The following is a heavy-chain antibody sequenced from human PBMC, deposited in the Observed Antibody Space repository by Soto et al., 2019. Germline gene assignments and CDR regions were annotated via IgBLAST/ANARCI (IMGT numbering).Heavy chain of an antibody. CDR1: GGSFSGYY. CDR2: INHSGST. CDR3: ARVGYSYVRGGDY. V-gene: IGHV4-34*01. D-gene: IGHD5-18*01. Sequence: LSETLSLTCAVYGGSFSGYYWSWIRQPPGKGLEWIGEINHSGSTNYNPSLKSRVTISVDTSKNQFSLKLSSVTAADTAVYYCARVGYSYVRGGDYWGQGTLVTVSS. J-gene: IGHJ4*02.